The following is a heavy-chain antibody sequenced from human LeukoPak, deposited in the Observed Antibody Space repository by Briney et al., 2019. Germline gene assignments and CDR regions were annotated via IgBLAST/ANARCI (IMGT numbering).Heavy chain of an antibody. Sequence: SETLSLTCAVYGGSFSDYYWSWIRQPPGKGLEWIGEINHSGSTNYNPSLKSRVTISVDTSKNQFSLKLSSVTAADTAVYYCARGPRRYCSSTSCSNNWFDPWGQGTLVTVSS. CDR1: GGSFSDYY. CDR3: ARGPRRYCSSTSCSNNWFDP. V-gene: IGHV4-34*01. CDR2: INHSGST. J-gene: IGHJ5*02. D-gene: IGHD2-2*01.